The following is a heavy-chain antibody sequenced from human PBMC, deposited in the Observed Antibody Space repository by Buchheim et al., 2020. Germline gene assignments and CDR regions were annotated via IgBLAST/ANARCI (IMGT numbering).Heavy chain of an antibody. CDR3: TTLMKSARLSSDY. Sequence: EVQLVESGGDLVKPGESLRLSCAASEFTFTNAWMSWIRQAPGKGLEWVGRIRSSTDGGTTDYAVPVKGRFTISRDDSENTLYLQMNSLKTEDTAVYYCTTLMKSARLSSDYWGRGTL. V-gene: IGHV3-15*01. D-gene: IGHD6-6*01. J-gene: IGHJ4*02. CDR1: EFTFTNAW. CDR2: IRSSTDGGTT.